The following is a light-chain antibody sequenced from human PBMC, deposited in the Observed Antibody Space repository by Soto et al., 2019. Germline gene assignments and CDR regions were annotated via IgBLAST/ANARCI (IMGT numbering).Light chain of an antibody. Sequence: EIVMTQSPATLSVSPGEGATLSCRASRIIGHNYLAWYQQKPGQAPRLLIYATSTRATGIPDRFSGSGSVTDFTLTISRLEPEDFAVYYCQQFGISPWTFGQGTKVDNK. V-gene: IGKV3-20*01. CDR2: ATS. J-gene: IGKJ1*01. CDR3: QQFGISPWT. CDR1: RIIGHNY.